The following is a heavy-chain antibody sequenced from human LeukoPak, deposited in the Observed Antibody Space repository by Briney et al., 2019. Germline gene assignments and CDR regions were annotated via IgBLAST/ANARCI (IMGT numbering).Heavy chain of an antibody. J-gene: IGHJ4*02. CDR2: MSFDGNDK. CDR1: GFAFSECP. Sequence: GSLRLSCAASGFAFSECPMHWVRQAPGKGLEWVAVMSFDGNDKYYADSVKGRFSISRDNSESTLYLHMNRLTPEDTALYYCAKGMSRGIGFDYWGQGALVTVSS. CDR3: AKGMSRGIGFDY. D-gene: IGHD3-10*01. V-gene: IGHV3-30*04.